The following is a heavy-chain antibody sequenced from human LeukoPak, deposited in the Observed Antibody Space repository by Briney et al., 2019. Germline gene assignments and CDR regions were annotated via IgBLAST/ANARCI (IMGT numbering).Heavy chain of an antibody. CDR3: ARAGIAAAGSPLDY. CDR2: ISSSSSYI. V-gene: IGHV3-21*01. J-gene: IGHJ4*02. D-gene: IGHD6-13*01. CDR1: GFTFSSYG. Sequence: GGTLRLSCAASGFTFSSYGMNWVRQAPGKGLEWVSSISSSSSYIYYADSVKGRFTISRDNAKNSLYLQMNSLRAEDTAVYYCARAGIAAAGSPLDYWGQGTLVTVSS.